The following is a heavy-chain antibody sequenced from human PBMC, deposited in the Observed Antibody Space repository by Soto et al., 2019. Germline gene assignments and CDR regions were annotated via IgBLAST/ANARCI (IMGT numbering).Heavy chain of an antibody. J-gene: IGHJ4*02. CDR3: ASFRGIVPTIRRFDY. V-gene: IGHV4-34*01. CDR2: INHSGST. CDR1: GGSFSGYY. Sequence: PSETLALTCAVSGGSFSGYYWSWIRQPPGKGLEWIGEINHSGSTNYNPSLKSRVTISVDTSKNQFSLKLSSVTAADTAVYYCASFRGIVPTIRRFDYWGQGTLVTVSS. D-gene: IGHD5-12*01.